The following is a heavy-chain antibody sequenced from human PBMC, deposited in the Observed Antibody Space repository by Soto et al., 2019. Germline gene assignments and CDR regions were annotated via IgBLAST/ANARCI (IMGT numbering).Heavy chain of an antibody. D-gene: IGHD1-26*01. CDR1: GFTFSSYA. CDR2: ICGSGGSN. J-gene: IGHJ6*02. CDR3: AKDPPKKKWGLHMDV. Sequence: GGSLRLSCAASGFTFSSYALSWVRKAPGKGLEWVSAICGSGGSNYYADSVKARFTISRDNSKNTLYLQMNSLRAEDTAVYYCAKDPPKKKWGLHMDVWGQGTTVTVSS. V-gene: IGHV3-23*01.